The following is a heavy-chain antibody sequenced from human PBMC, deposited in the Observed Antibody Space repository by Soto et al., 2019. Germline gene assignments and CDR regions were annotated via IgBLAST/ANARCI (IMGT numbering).Heavy chain of an antibody. J-gene: IGHJ4*02. V-gene: IGHV1-3*01. CDR1: GYTFTSYA. CDR3: ARVRSSGWYFDY. CDR2: INAGNGNT. Sequence: QVQLVQSGAEVKKPGASVKVSCKASGYTFTSYAIHWVRQAPGQRLEWMGWINAGNGNTKYSQNFQGRVTITRDTSASTAYTELSSLRSEDTAVYYCARVRSSGWYFDYRVQGTLVTVSS. D-gene: IGHD6-19*01.